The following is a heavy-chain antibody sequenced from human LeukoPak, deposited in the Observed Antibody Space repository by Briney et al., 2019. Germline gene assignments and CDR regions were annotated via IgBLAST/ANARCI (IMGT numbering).Heavy chain of an antibody. D-gene: IGHD3-10*01. CDR2: IYYSGST. CDR3: ARDLPIWFGELSNAFDI. V-gene: IGHV4-39*07. Sequence: SETLSLTCTVSGGSISSSSYYWGWIRQPPGKGLEWIGSIYYSGSTYYNPSLKSRVTISVDTSKNQFSLKLSSVTAADTAVYYCARDLPIWFGELSNAFDIWGQGTMVTVSS. CDR1: GGSISSSSYY. J-gene: IGHJ3*02.